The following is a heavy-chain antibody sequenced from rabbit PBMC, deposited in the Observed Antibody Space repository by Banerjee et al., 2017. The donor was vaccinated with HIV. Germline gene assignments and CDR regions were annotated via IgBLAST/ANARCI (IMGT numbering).Heavy chain of an antibody. V-gene: IGHV1S45*01. D-gene: IGHD6-1*01. J-gene: IGHJ6*01. CDR3: ARDVRYYTYRAGVGYDFYGMDL. Sequence: QEQLVESGGDLVKPEGSLTLTCTASGFSFSSSYWIWWVRQAPGKGLEWIACIDAGYSGSTHYASWAKGRFAISKTSSTTVTLQMTSLTAADTATYFCARDVRYYTYRAGVGYDFYGMDLWGQGTLVTVS. CDR2: IDAGYSGST. CDR1: GFSFSSSYW.